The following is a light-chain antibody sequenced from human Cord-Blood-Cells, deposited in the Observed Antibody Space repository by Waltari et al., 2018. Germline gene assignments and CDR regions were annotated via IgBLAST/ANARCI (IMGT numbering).Light chain of an antibody. Sequence: QSALTQPASVSGSPGQSITISCTGTSSDVGGYNYVSLYQQHPGKAPKLMIYDVSNRPSVVSNRFSGSKSGNTASLTISGLQAEDEADYYCSSYTSSSTWVFGGGTKLTVL. J-gene: IGLJ3*02. CDR2: DVS. CDR3: SSYTSSSTWV. CDR1: SSDVGGYNY. V-gene: IGLV2-14*01.